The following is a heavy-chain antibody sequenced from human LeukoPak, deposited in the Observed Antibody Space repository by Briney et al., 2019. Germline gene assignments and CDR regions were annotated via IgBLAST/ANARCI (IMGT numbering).Heavy chain of an antibody. CDR1: GFTFSSYW. V-gene: IGHV3-23*01. D-gene: IGHD6-13*01. CDR2: ISGSGGST. CDR3: AKGVEGSSSWFEKYYFDY. J-gene: IGHJ4*02. Sequence: QPGGSLRLSCGASGFTFSSYWMSWVRQAPGKGLEWVSTISGSGGSTYYADSVKGRFTISRDNSKNTLYLQMNSLRAEGTAVYYCAKGVEGSSSWFEKYYFDYWGQGTLVTVSS.